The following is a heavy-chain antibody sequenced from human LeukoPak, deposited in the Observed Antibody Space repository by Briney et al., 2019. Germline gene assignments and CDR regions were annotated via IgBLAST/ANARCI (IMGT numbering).Heavy chain of an antibody. Sequence: AGGSLRLSCAASGFIFSDYYMSWVRQAPGKGLEWISYISGSGSTVYYRDSVKGRFTISRDSAKNSLYLQMDGLRAEDTAMYFCASDAKPREQFGAFDSWGLGTMVRVSS. CDR1: GFIFSDYY. D-gene: IGHD1/OR15-1a*01. CDR2: ISGSGSTV. J-gene: IGHJ3*02. CDR3: ASDAKPREQFGAFDS. V-gene: IGHV3-11*01.